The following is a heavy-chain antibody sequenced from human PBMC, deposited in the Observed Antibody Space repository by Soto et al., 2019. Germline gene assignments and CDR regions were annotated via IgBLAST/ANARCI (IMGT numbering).Heavy chain of an antibody. V-gene: IGHV1-24*01. Sequence: ASVKVSCKVSVYTLTELSMHWVRQAPGKGLEWMGGFDPEDGETIYAQKFQGRVTMTEDTSTDTAYMELRSLRSDDTAVYYCARDQAAGLIVVDPGVGGFEIWGQGTMVTVSS. CDR3: ARDQAAGLIVVDPGVGGFEI. J-gene: IGHJ3*02. D-gene: IGHD3-22*01. CDR2: FDPEDGET. CDR1: VYTLTELS.